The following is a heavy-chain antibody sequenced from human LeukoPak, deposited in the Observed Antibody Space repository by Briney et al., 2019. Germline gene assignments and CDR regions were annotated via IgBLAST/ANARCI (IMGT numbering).Heavy chain of an antibody. CDR1: GYSFTTYF. V-gene: IGHV1-46*01. D-gene: IGHD2-21*01. Sequence: SVKISCKASGYSFTTYFIHWMRQAPGQGLEWMGRINPSDGGAMYTQKFQGRVTMTRDTSTTTFYMELSSLTSEDAAIYYCARELPSTYYFDYWGQGTLVAVSS. CDR3: ARELPSTYYFDY. CDR2: INPSDGGA. J-gene: IGHJ4*02.